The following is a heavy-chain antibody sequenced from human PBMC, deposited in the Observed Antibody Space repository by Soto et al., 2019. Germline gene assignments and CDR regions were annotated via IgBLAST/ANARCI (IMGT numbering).Heavy chain of an antibody. CDR2: IYSGGST. D-gene: IGHD3-3*01. Sequence: GGSLRLSCAASGFTVSSNYMSWVRQAPGKGLEWVSVIYSGGSTYYADSVKGRFTISRDNSKNTLYLQMNSLRAEDTAVYYCARGNDFWSGYAFDIWGQGTMVTV. J-gene: IGHJ3*02. CDR3: ARGNDFWSGYAFDI. CDR1: GFTVSSNY. V-gene: IGHV3-66*01.